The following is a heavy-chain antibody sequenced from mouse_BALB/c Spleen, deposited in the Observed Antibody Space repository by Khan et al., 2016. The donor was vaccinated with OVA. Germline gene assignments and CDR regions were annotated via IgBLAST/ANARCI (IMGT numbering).Heavy chain of an antibody. D-gene: IGHD4-1*01. CDR3: ASHLTGSFAY. CDR2: INSDGGYP. J-gene: IGHJ3*01. Sequence: EVELVESGGDLVKPGGSLRLSCAASGFSFSAYGMAWVRQAPDKRLEWVATINSDGGYPYYPDTVKGRFTISRNNAENTLSLQMSSLKSEDTAIYYCASHLTGSFAYWGQGTLVTVSA. CDR1: GFSFSAYG. V-gene: IGHV5-6*01.